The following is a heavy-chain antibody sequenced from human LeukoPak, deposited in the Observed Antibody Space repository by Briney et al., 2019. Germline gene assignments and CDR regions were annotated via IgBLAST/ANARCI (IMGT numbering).Heavy chain of an antibody. CDR3: ASTLRFLPYRRFDY. D-gene: IGHD3-3*01. CDR1: GGSIISSNYY. V-gene: IGHV4-39*01. J-gene: IGHJ4*02. CDR2: IYQSGSGSS. Sequence: SETLSLTCSVSGGSIISSNYYWGWIRQPPGKGLEWIGSIYQSGSGSSYYNPSLNSRLTIFGDTSKNQFFLRLSSVTAADTAVYYCASTLRFLPYRRFDYWGQGTLVTVPS.